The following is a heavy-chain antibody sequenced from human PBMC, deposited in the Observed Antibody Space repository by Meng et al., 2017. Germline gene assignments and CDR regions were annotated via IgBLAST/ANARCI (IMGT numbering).Heavy chain of an antibody. CDR2: ISSNGGST. Sequence: GESLKISCAASGFTFSSYAMHWVRQAPGKGLEYVSAISSNGGSTYYANSVKGRFTISRDNAKNSLYLQMNSLRAEDTAVYYCARVERIAAAGYYYYYYGMDVWGQGTTVTVSS. V-gene: IGHV3-64*01. CDR1: GFTFSSYA. J-gene: IGHJ6*02. CDR3: ARVERIAAAGYYYYYYGMDV. D-gene: IGHD6-13*01.